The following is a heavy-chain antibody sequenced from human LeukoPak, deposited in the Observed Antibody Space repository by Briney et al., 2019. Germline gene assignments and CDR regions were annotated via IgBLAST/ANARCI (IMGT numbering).Heavy chain of an antibody. J-gene: IGHJ4*02. V-gene: IGHV3-30-3*01. D-gene: IGHD1-26*01. CDR1: GFTFSSYA. CDR2: ISYDGSNK. CDR3: ARMVGATAYYFDY. Sequence: SLRLSCAASGFTFSSYAMHWVRQAPGKGLEWVAVISYDGSNKYYADSVKGRFTISRDNSKNALYLQMNSLRAEDTAVYYCARMVGATAYYFDYWGQGTLVTVSS.